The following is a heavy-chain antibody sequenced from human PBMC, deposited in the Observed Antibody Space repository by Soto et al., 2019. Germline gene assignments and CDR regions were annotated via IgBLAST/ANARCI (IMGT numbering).Heavy chain of an antibody. V-gene: IGHV1-69*13. CDR1: GGTFSSYA. CDR3: ARVPARYYDSSGYPADI. J-gene: IGHJ3*02. CDR2: IIPIFGTA. D-gene: IGHD3-22*01. Sequence: GASVKVSCKASGGTFSSYAISWVRQAPGQGLEWMGGIIPIFGTANYAQKFQGRVTITADESTSTAYMELSSLRSEDTAVYYCARVPARYYDSSGYPADIWGQGTMVTVSS.